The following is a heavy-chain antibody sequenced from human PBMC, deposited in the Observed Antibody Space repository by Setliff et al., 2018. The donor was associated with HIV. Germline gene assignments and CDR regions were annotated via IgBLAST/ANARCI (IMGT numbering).Heavy chain of an antibody. CDR2: IKQDGSDM. J-gene: IGHJ4*02. Sequence: PGGSLRLSCVASGLPFYNYWMTWLRRAPGRGLEWVANIKQDGSDMHYIESVKGRFTIFRDNAKNSVFLQMNSLRAEGTGVYYCATQTGFYNSHWYDYWGQGTMVTVSS. CDR1: GLPFYNYW. D-gene: IGHD6-13*01. CDR3: ATQTGFYNSHWYDY. V-gene: IGHV3-7*01.